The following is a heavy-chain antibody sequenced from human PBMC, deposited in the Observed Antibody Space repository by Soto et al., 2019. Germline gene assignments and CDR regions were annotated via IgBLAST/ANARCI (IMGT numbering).Heavy chain of an antibody. D-gene: IGHD3-3*01. CDR3: ARASPVYDFWSGYREYYFDY. CDR2: IGTAGDT. CDR1: GFTFSSYD. J-gene: IGHJ4*02. Sequence: GGSLRLSCAASGFTFSSYDMHWVRQATGKGLEWVSAIGTAGDTYYPGSVKGRFTISRENAKNSLYLQMNSLRAEDTAVYYCARASPVYDFWSGYREYYFDYWGQGTLVTVSS. V-gene: IGHV3-13*01.